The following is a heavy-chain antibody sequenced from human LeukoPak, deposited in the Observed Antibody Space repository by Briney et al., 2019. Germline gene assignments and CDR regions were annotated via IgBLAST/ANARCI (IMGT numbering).Heavy chain of an antibody. J-gene: IGHJ5*02. D-gene: IGHD3-10*01. CDR1: GYTFAGYY. V-gene: IGHV1-2*02. CDR2: INPNSSGT. Sequence: ASVKVSCKASGYTFAGYYMHWVRQAPGQGLEWMGWINPNSSGTNYAQKFQGRVTMTRDTSISTVYMELSRLRSDDTAVYHCAKDSHPYYYGSGSPNWFDPWGQGTLVTVSS. CDR3: AKDSHPYYYGSGSPNWFDP.